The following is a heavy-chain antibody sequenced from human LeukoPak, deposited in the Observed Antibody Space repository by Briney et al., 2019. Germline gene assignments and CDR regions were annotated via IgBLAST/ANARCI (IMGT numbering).Heavy chain of an antibody. Sequence: SGPGLVKPSETLSLTCTVSGGSVSSGSYYWSWIRQPPGKGLEWIGYIYYSGSTNYNPSLKSRVTISVDTSKNQFSLKLSSVTAADTAVYYCAREEDGYNYEGTVGDLYYYYGMDVWGQGTTVTVSS. CDR1: GGSVSSGSYY. CDR3: AREEDGYNYEGTVGDLYYYYGMDV. V-gene: IGHV4-61*01. J-gene: IGHJ6*02. D-gene: IGHD5-24*01. CDR2: IYYSGST.